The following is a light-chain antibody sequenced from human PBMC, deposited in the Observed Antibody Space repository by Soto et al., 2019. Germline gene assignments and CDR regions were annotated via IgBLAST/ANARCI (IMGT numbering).Light chain of an antibody. J-gene: IGKJ1*01. CDR1: QSVSSSY. CDR3: QQYGSSPRT. CDR2: GAS. V-gene: IGKV3-20*01. Sequence: EIVLTQSPGTLSLSPGERATLSCRASQSVSSSYLAWYQQKPGQAPRLLIYGASSRSTGIPDRFSGSGSGTDFTLTISRLEPEDVAVYYCQQYGSSPRTFGQGTKVASK.